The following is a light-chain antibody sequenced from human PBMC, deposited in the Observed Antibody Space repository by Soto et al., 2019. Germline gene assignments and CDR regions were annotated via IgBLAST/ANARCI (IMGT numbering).Light chain of an antibody. CDR3: QQYGSSPLT. J-gene: IGKJ4*01. CDR2: GAS. Sequence: EIVLTQSPGTLSLSPGARAPLSCRASQSVSSSYLAWYQQKPGQAPRLLIYGASNRATGIPDRFSGSGSGTDFTLTISRLEPEDFAVYYCQQYGSSPLTFGRGTKVDIK. CDR1: QSVSSSY. V-gene: IGKV3-20*01.